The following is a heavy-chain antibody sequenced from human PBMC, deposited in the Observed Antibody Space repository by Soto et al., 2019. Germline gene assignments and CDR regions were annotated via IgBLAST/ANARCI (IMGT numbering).Heavy chain of an antibody. CDR3: ATVHNNSRSFNS. V-gene: IGHV3-23*01. D-gene: IGHD1-1*01. CDR2: TGLSGRTT. CDR1: GFTFSVSA. Sequence: GCLRLACFASGFTFSVSAMTWVRQAPGKGLEWVSTTGLSGRTTYYGDSVKGRFTVSRDNSKNTLDLQMSSLRAEHTAVYYCATVHNNSRSFNSWGRGTMVTVTS. J-gene: IGHJ5*02.